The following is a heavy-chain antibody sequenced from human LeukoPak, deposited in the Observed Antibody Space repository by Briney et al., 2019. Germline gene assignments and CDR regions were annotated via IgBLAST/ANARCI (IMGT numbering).Heavy chain of an antibody. CDR3: ARHLGGSYYSPFDY. CDR1: GGSISSNTYY. D-gene: IGHD2-15*01. CDR2: FDYSGST. Sequence: SGTLSLACAVSGGSISSNTYYWGWIRQPPGKGLEWIGSFDYSGSTYYNPSLQSRVTIFEDTSKNQFSLKLTSVTAADTAVYYCARHLGGSYYSPFDYWGQGTLVTVSS. V-gene: IGHV4-39*01. J-gene: IGHJ4*02.